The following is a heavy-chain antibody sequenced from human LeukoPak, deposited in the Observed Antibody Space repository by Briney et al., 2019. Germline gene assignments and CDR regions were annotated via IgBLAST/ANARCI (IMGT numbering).Heavy chain of an antibody. V-gene: IGHV1-46*01. CDR2: INPSGGST. J-gene: IGHJ6*02. CDR1: GYTFTSYY. CDR3: ARDAQHHYGMDV. Sequence: ASVKVSCKASGYTFTSYYMHWVRQAPGQGLEWMGIINPSGGSTSYAQKFQGRVTMTRDTSTSTVYMELSSLRSEDTAVCYCARDAQHHYGMDVWGQGTTVTVSS.